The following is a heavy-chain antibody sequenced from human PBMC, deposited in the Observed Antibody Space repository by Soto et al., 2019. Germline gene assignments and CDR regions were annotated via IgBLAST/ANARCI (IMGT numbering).Heavy chain of an antibody. CDR1: GFTFSSYA. J-gene: IGHJ4*02. Sequence: PGGSLRLSCAASGFTFSSYAMSWVRQAPGKGLEWVSAISGSGGSTYYADSVKGRFTISRDNSKNTLYLQMNSLRAEDTAVYYCAKDGRYPSGVGYDFWSGYYLFDYWGQGTLVTVSS. CDR2: ISGSGGST. CDR3: AKDGRYPSGVGYDFWSGYYLFDY. V-gene: IGHV3-23*01. D-gene: IGHD3-3*01.